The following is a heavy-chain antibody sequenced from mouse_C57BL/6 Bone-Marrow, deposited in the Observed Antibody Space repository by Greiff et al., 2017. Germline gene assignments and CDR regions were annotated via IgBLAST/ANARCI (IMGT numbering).Heavy chain of an antibody. J-gene: IGHJ3*01. Sequence: QVQLQQPGAELVKPGASVKMSCKASGYTFTSYWITWVKQRPGQGLEWIGDIYPGSGSTNYNEKFKSKATLTVDTSASTAYMQLSSLTSEDSAVYYCATGALYYGWFAYWGQGTLVTVSA. D-gene: IGHD1-1*01. V-gene: IGHV1-55*01. CDR2: IYPGSGST. CDR3: ATGALYYGWFAY. CDR1: GYTFTSYW.